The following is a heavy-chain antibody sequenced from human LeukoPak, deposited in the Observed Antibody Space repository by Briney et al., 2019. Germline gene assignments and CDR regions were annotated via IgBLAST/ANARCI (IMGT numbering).Heavy chain of an antibody. CDR2: INAGNGNT. Sequence: ASVKVSCKASGYTFTSYAMHWVRQAPGQRLEWMRWINAGNGNTKYSQKFQGRVTITRDTSASTAYMELSSLRSEDTAVYYCANLGYCSSTSCRNDAFDIWGQGTMVTVSS. D-gene: IGHD2-2*01. J-gene: IGHJ3*02. V-gene: IGHV1-3*01. CDR1: GYTFTSYA. CDR3: ANLGYCSSTSCRNDAFDI.